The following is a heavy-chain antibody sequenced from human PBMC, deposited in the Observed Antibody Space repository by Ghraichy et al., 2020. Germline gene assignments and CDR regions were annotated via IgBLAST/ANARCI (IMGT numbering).Heavy chain of an antibody. CDR2: IGTAGDT. Sequence: GSLRLSCAASGFTFSSYDMHWVRQATGKGLEWVSAIGTAGDTYYPGSVKGRFTISRENDKNSLYLQVNSLRDEDTAVYYCARDGRPLDYWGQGTLVTVSS. V-gene: IGHV3-13*01. CDR3: ARDGRPLDY. J-gene: IGHJ4*02. CDR1: GFTFSSYD. D-gene: IGHD1-26*01.